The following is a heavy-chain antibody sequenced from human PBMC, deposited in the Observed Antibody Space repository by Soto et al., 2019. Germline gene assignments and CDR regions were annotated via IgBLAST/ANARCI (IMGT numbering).Heavy chain of an antibody. Sequence: VQLQESGPGLVKPSETLSLTCTVSGGSISGYYWSWIRQTPGKGLEWIGYIHYSGSTNYNPSRKSRVTISVDTSKNQLSLKLSSVTAADTAVYYCARGSAAGTKSPFDYWGQGTLVTVSS. J-gene: IGHJ4*02. D-gene: IGHD6-13*01. CDR2: IHYSGST. CDR3: ARGSAAGTKSPFDY. CDR1: GGSISGYY. V-gene: IGHV4-59*01.